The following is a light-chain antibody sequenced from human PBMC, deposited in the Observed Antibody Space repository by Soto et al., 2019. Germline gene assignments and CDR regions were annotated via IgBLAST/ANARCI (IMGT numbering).Light chain of an antibody. CDR1: QSVSSNY. CDR2: GAS. J-gene: IGKJ1*01. V-gene: IGKV3-20*01. CDR3: QQYGSSPPWT. Sequence: EIVLTQSPGTLSLSPGERATLSCRASQSVSSNYLVWYQQKPGQAPRLLIHGASSRATGIPDRFSGSGSGTDFTLTISRLEPEDFAVYYCQQYGSSPPWTFGQGTKAEIK.